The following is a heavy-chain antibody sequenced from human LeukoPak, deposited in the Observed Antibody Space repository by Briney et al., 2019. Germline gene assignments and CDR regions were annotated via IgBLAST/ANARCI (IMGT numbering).Heavy chain of an antibody. J-gene: IGHJ4*02. D-gene: IGHD2-2*01. Sequence: ASVKVSCKASGYTFTGYYMHWVRQAPGQGLEWMGRINPNSGGTNYAQKFQGRVTMTRDTSISTAYMELSRLRSDDTAVYYCAREGYCSSASCYPDYWGQGTLVTVSS. CDR3: AREGYCSSASCYPDY. CDR1: GYTFTGYY. CDR2: INPNSGGT. V-gene: IGHV1-2*06.